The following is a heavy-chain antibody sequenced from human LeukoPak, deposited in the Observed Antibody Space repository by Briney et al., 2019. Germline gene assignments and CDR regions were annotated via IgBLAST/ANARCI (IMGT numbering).Heavy chain of an antibody. CDR3: ARVQWELRGVGSYFEY. V-gene: IGHV3-7*01. CDR1: GFTFSSYW. Sequence: PGGSLRLSCVVSGFTFSSYWMSWVRQAPGKGLEWVANIKQDGGEKYYVDSAKGRFTMSRDNAKNSLYLQMNSLRAEDTAVYYCARVQWELRGVGSYFEYWGQGALVTVSS. J-gene: IGHJ4*02. D-gene: IGHD1-26*01. CDR2: IKQDGGEK.